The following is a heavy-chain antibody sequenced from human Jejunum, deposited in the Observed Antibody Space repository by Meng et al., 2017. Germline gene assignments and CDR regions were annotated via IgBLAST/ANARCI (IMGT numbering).Heavy chain of an antibody. CDR3: TTFYAGY. CDR1: GFTFSDRW. D-gene: IGHD3-16*01. V-gene: IGHV3-15*01. J-gene: IGHJ4*02. Sequence: EFELVESGGGFVKPGGSLRLSCAASGFTFSDRWMTWVRQAPGKGLEWVGHIQSKADGGTTDYAAPVKGRFTISRDDSKSTLYLQMNSLKTEDTAVYYCTTFYAGYWGQGTLVTVSS. CDR2: IQSKADGGTT.